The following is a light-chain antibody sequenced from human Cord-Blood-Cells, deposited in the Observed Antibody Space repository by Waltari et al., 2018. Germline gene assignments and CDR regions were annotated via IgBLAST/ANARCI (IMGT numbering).Light chain of an antibody. CDR3: SSYAGSNNYV. CDR2: EVS. Sequence: QSALTQPPSASGSPGQSVTISCTGPSRDVGGYNYVPWYQQHPGKAPKLMIYEVSKRPSGVPDRFSGSKSGNTASLTVSGLQAEDEADYYCSSYAGSNNYVFGTGTKVTVL. CDR1: SRDVGGYNY. V-gene: IGLV2-8*01. J-gene: IGLJ1*01.